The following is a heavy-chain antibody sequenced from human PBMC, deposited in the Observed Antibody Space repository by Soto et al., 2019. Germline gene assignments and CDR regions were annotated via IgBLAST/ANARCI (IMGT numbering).Heavy chain of an antibody. V-gene: IGHV3-30-3*01. J-gene: IGHJ4*02. D-gene: IGHD3-10*01. CDR3: TRAMAFFEMLTSGSYFGY. Sequence: QVNLVESGGGVVQPGRSLRLSCVASGINFNNHAMHWVRQAPGKGLEWVAVISYEGSRKYYADSVRGRFTVSRDYLKNTLSLEMNNLTPEDTAVYYCTRAMAFFEMLTSGSYFGYWGQGTPVTVSS. CDR2: ISYEGSRK. CDR1: GINFNNHA.